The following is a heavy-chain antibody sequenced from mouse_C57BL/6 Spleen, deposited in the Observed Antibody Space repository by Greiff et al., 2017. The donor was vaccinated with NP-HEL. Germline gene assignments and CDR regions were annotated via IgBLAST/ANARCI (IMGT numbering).Heavy chain of an antibody. Sequence: VKLQQPGAELVKPGASVKLSCKASGYTFTSYWMHWVKQRPGQGLEWIGMIHPNSGSTNYNEKFKSKATLTVDKSSSTAYMQLSSLTSEDSAVYYCARFGYDAMDYWGQGTSVTVSS. CDR3: ARFGYDAMDY. CDR2: IHPNSGST. V-gene: IGHV1-64*01. J-gene: IGHJ4*01. CDR1: GYTFTSYW.